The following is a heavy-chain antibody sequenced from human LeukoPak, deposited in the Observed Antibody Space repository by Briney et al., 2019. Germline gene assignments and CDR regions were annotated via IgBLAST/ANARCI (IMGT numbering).Heavy chain of an antibody. Sequence: GGSLRLSCAASGFTFSDYYMSWIRQAPGKGLEWVSAISGSGGSTYYADTVKGRFTISRDNSKNTLYLQMNSLRAEDTAVYYCAKASAMIVVVSKHLDYWGQGALVTVSS. V-gene: IGHV3-23*01. CDR3: AKASAMIVVVSKHLDY. D-gene: IGHD3-22*01. J-gene: IGHJ4*02. CDR2: ISGSGGST. CDR1: GFTFSDYY.